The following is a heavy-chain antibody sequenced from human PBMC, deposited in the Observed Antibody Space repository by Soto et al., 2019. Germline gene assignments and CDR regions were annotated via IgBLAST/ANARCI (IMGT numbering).Heavy chain of an antibody. V-gene: IGHV3-30*18. D-gene: IGHD3-9*01. J-gene: IGHJ6*02. CDR2: ISYDGSNK. Sequence: PGGSLRLSCAASGFTFSSYGMHWVRQAPGKGLEWEAVISYDGSNKYYADSVKGRFTISRDNSKNTLYLQMNSLRAEDTAVYYCAKGDGFDWSMDVWGQGTTVTVSS. CDR1: GFTFSSYG. CDR3: AKGDGFDWSMDV.